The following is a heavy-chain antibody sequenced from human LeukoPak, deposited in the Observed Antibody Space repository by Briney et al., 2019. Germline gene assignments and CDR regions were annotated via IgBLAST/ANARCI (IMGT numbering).Heavy chain of an antibody. CDR2: ISDGGGRT. D-gene: IGHD6-13*01. V-gene: IGHV3-23*01. J-gene: IGHJ4*02. CDR3: TKNQILDDTGSWYTY. CDR1: GFTFRTYA. Sequence: GGSLRLSCGASGFTFRTYAMSWVRQAPGKGLEWVSGISDGGGRTFYAESVKGRFTVSRDNSRNTLYLRMNSLRAEDTAIYYCTKNQILDDTGSWYTYWGRGTLVTVSS.